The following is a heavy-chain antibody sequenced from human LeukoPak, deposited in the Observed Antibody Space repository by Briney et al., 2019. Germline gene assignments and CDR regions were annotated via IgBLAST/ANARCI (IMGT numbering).Heavy chain of an antibody. D-gene: IGHD5-24*01. CDR2: INHSGNT. CDR1: GGSFSGYY. CDR3: ASRGGYKFRFTDYYYYYMDV. V-gene: IGHV4-34*01. J-gene: IGHJ6*03. Sequence: SETLSLTCAVYGGSFSGYYWSWIRQPPGKGLEWIGEINHSGNTNYNPSLKSRVTISVGTSKNQFSLKLSSVTAADTAVYYCASRGGYKFRFTDYYYYYMDVWGNGTTVTVSS.